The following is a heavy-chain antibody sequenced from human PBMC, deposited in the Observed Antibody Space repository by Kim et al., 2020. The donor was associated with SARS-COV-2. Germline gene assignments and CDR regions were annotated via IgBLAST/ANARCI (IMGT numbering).Heavy chain of an antibody. CDR1: GFAFSSYW. V-gene: IGHV3-7*01. J-gene: IGHJ4*02. D-gene: IGHD3-16*01. CDR3: GEGAMQDG. CDR2: IKQNGSET. Sequence: GGSLRLSCTASGFAFSSYWMTWIRQVPGKGLGWVANIKQNGSETSYVDSGNGRFTISRNNSQNSLYLQMNSLRGGGTACYYCGEGAMQDGWGPGTLFTV.